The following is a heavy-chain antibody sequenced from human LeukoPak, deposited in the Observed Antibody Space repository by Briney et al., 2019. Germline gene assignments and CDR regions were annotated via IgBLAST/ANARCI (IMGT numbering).Heavy chain of an antibody. J-gene: IGHJ6*02. D-gene: IGHD2-21*01. V-gene: IGHV3-30*18. CDR3: AKISSSYTLFPSSYYYGMDV. CDR2: ISYDGSNK. CDR1: GFTFSSYG. Sequence: GGSLRLSCAASGFTFSSYGMHWVRQAPGKGLEWVAVISYDGSNKYYADSVKGRFTISRDNSKNTLYLQMNSLRVEDTAVYYCAKISSSYTLFPSSYYYGMDVWGQGTTVTVSS.